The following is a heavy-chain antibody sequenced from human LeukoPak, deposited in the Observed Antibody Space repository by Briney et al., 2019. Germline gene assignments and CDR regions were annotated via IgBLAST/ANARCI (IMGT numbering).Heavy chain of an antibody. Sequence: PSETLSLTCTVSGGSISSSSYYWGWLRQPPGKGLEWIGSIYYSGSTYYNPSLKSRVTKSVDTSKNQFSLKPSSVTAADTAVYYCAKGPLIEVAGTTWDYWGQGTLVTVSS. D-gene: IGHD6-19*01. V-gene: IGHV4-39*07. J-gene: IGHJ4*02. CDR3: AKGPLIEVAGTTWDY. CDR2: IYYSGST. CDR1: GGSISSSSYY.